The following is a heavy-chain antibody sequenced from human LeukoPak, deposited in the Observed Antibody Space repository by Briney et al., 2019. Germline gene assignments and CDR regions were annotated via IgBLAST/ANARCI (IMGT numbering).Heavy chain of an antibody. V-gene: IGHV1-2*06. CDR1: GYTFTGYY. CDR3: ARDLLVYAFDI. Sequence: ASVKVSCKASGYTFTGYYMHWVRQAPGQGLEWMGRINPNSGGTNYAQKFQGRVTMTRDTSISTAYMELSRLRSDDTAVFYCARDLLVYAFDIWGQGTMVTVSS. J-gene: IGHJ3*02. CDR2: INPNSGGT. D-gene: IGHD3-3*02.